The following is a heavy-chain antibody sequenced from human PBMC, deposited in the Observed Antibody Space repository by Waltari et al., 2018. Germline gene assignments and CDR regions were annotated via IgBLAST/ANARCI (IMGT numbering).Heavy chain of an antibody. D-gene: IGHD6-19*01. CDR1: GGTFSSYA. CDR3: ASEADIAVAGYLRHSHFDY. J-gene: IGHJ4*02. V-gene: IGHV1-69*12. Sequence: QVQLVQSGAEVKKPGSSVKVSCKASGGTFSSYAISWVRQAPGQGLEWMGGIIPIFGTANYAQKFQGRVTITADESTSTAYMELSSLRSEDTAVYYCASEADIAVAGYLRHSHFDYWGQGTLVTISS. CDR2: IIPIFGTA.